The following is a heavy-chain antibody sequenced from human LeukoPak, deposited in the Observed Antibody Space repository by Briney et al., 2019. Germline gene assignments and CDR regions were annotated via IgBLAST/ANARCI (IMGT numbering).Heavy chain of an antibody. V-gene: IGHV4-34*01. D-gene: IGHD6-19*01. Sequence: SETLSLTCAVYGGSFSGYYWSWIRQPPGKGLEWIGEINHSGSTNYNPSLKSRVTISVDTSKNQFSLKLSSETAPDTAVYYCARASQGSGWASWGQGTLVTVSS. CDR3: ARASQGSGWAS. CDR1: GGSFSGYY. CDR2: INHSGST. J-gene: IGHJ5*02.